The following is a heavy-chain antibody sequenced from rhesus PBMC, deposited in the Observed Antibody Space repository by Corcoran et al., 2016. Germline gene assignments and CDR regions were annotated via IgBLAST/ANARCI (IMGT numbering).Heavy chain of an antibody. J-gene: IGHJ6*01. V-gene: IGHV4-160*01. CDR1: GGSFSSYW. D-gene: IGHD3-3*01. Sequence: QVQLQESGPGLVTPSETLSLTCAVSGGSFSSYWWGWIRQPPGKGLEWVGSIYGSCGSTENNPALKSRATITRDTSKNQFSLKLSSVTAADTAVYYCARNPYNFWSGYYGYGLDSWGQGVVVTVSS. CDR2: IYGSCGST. CDR3: ARNPYNFWSGYYGYGLDS.